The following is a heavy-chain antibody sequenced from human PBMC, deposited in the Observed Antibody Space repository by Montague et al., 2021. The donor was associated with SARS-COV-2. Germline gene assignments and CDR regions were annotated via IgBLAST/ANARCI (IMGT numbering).Heavy chain of an antibody. Sequence: SETLSLTCAVSGYPIGSRNWWGWIRQPPGKGLEWIGYIYYSGSTYYNPSLKSRVTMSTDTSKNQFSLKLTSVTAVDTAVYYCVRKTSGYHPFDDWGQGTLVTVSS. CDR3: VRKTSGYHPFDD. J-gene: IGHJ4*02. CDR1: GYPIGSRNW. V-gene: IGHV4-28*01. CDR2: IYYSGST. D-gene: IGHD1-14*01.